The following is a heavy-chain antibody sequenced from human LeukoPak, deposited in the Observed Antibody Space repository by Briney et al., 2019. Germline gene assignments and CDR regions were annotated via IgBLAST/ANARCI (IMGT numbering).Heavy chain of an antibody. D-gene: IGHD6-13*01. Sequence: ASVKVSCKASGYTFTSYGISWVRQAPGQGLEWMGWISAYNGNTNYAQKLQGRVTMTTDPSTSTAYMELRSLRSDDPAVYYCAKLIAAAYFDYWGQGTLVTVSS. CDR1: GYTFTSYG. CDR3: AKLIAAAYFDY. J-gene: IGHJ4*02. CDR2: ISAYNGNT. V-gene: IGHV1-18*01.